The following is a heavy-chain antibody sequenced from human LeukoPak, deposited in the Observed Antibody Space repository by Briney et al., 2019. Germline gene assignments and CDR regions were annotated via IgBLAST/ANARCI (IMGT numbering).Heavy chain of an antibody. CDR2: ISSSSSYI. CDR1: GFTFSSYS. Sequence: PGGSLRLSCAASGFTFSSYSMNWVRQAPGKGLEWVSSISSSSSYIYYADSVKGRFTISRDNAKNSLYLQMNSLRAEDTAVYYCARSIDGYEYGAGFDYWGQGTLVTVSS. D-gene: IGHD5-24*01. V-gene: IGHV3-21*01. CDR3: ARSIDGYEYGAGFDY. J-gene: IGHJ4*02.